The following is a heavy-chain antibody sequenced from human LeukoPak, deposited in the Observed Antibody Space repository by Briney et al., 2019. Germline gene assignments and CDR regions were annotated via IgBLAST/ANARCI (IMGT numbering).Heavy chain of an antibody. D-gene: IGHD2-15*01. V-gene: IGHV4-39*01. CDR1: GGSISSSSSY. CDR2: VYYSGST. J-gene: IGHJ4*02. CDR3: ARRGGGSWYYFDY. Sequence: SETLSLTCTVSGGSISSSSSYWDWIRQPPGKGLEWIGNVYYSGSTNYNASLKSRVTISVDTSKNQFSLKLSSVTAADTALYYCARRGGGSWYYFDYWGQGTLVTVSS.